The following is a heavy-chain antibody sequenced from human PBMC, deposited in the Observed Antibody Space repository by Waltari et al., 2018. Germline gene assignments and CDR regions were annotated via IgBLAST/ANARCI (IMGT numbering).Heavy chain of an antibody. D-gene: IGHD3-10*01. CDR2: IGGSTRST. V-gene: IGHV3-23*04. CDR1: GFTFSSYG. J-gene: IGHJ3*02. CDR3: AKSGRSPWAFDI. Sequence: EVQLVESGGGLVQPGGSLRLSCTASGFTFSSYGMTWVRQAPGKGLEWVSAIGGSTRSTNYADSVRGRFTISRDNSKNTLYLQMNSLRAEDTALYYCAKSGRSPWAFDIWGQGTMVTVSS.